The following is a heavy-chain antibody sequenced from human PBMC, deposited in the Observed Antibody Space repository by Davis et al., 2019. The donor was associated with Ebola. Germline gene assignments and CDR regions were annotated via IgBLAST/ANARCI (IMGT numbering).Heavy chain of an antibody. CDR1: GFTFSSYA. Sequence: PGGSLRLSCAASGFTFSSYAMSWVRQAPGKGLEWVSAISGSGGSTYYADSVKGRFTISRDNSKNTAYLQMNSLKTEDTAVYYCTTDYYDSSGSDYWGQGTLVTVSS. V-gene: IGHV3-23*01. CDR2: ISGSGGST. CDR3: TTDYYDSSGSDY. J-gene: IGHJ4*02. D-gene: IGHD3-22*01.